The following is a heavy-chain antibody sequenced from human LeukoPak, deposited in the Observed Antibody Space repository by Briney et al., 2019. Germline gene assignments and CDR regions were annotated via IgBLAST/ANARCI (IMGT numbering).Heavy chain of an antibody. CDR2: ISAYNGNT. V-gene: IGHV1-18*01. CDR3: ARVGTGYFDWSPIPTTYYYYMDV. J-gene: IGHJ6*03. D-gene: IGHD3-9*01. Sequence: ASVKVSCKASGYTFTSYGISWVRQAPGQGLEWMGWISAYNGNTNYAQKLQGRVTMTTDTSASTAYMELRSLRSDDTAVYYCARVGTGYFDWSPIPTTYYYYMDVWGKGTTVTVSS. CDR1: GYTFTSYG.